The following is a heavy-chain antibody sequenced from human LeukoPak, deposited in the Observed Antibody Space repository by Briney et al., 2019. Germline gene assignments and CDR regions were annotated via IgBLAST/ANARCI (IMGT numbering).Heavy chain of an antibody. CDR3: TRMVWRSRPFDY. J-gene: IGHJ4*02. CDR2: IKQDGSEK. Sequence: PGGSLRLSCAASGFTFSSYWMSWVRQAPGKGLEWVANIKQDGSEKYYVDSVKGRFTISRDNAKNSVDLQMNSLRVEDTAVYYCTRMVWRSRPFDYWGQGTLVTVSS. CDR1: GFTFSSYW. V-gene: IGHV3-7*01. D-gene: IGHD2-2*01.